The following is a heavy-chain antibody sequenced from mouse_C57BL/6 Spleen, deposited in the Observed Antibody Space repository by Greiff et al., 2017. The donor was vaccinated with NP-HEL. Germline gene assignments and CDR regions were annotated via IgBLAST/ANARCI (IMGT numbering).Heavy chain of an antibody. CDR3: KRGRLYYGSSYRYYAMDY. CDR1: GYTFTDYE. J-gene: IGHJ4*01. CDR2: IDPETGGT. D-gene: IGHD1-1*01. Sequence: QVHVKQSGAELVRPGASVTLSCKASGYTFTDYEMHWVKQTPVHGLEWIGAIDPETGGTAYNQKFKGKAILTADKSSSTAYMELRSLTSEDSAVYYCKRGRLYYGSSYRYYAMDYWGQGTSVTVSS. V-gene: IGHV1-15*01.